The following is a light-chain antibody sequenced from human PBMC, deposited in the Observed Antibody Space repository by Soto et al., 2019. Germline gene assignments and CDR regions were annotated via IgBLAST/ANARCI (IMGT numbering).Light chain of an antibody. CDR3: ASWDDSLNGRV. CDR2: SNN. J-gene: IGLJ2*01. Sequence: QPVLTQPPSASGTPGQRVTIPCSGTHSNIGRNTVNWYLQLPGTAPRLLIFSNNQRPLGVPDRFSGSRSGTSASLAITGLQSEDEAYYHCASWDDSLNGRVFGGGTKLTVL. CDR1: HSNIGRNT. V-gene: IGLV1-44*01.